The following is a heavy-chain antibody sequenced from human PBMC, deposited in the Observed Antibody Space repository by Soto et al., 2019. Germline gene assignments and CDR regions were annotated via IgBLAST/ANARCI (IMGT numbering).Heavy chain of an antibody. V-gene: IGHV1-18*01. D-gene: IGHD2-21*02. CDR1: GYTFTSNG. CDR3: ASDLAYCGGDCYPIDY. Sequence: QVQLVQSGAEVKKPGASVKVSCKASGYTFTSNGISWVRQAPGQGLEWMGWISAYNGNTNYAQKLQGRVTRTTDTSTSTAYMELRSLRSDDTAVYYCASDLAYCGGDCYPIDYWGQGTLVTVSS. CDR2: ISAYNGNT. J-gene: IGHJ4*02.